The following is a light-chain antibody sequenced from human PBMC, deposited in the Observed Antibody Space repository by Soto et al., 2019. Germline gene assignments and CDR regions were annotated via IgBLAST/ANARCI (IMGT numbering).Light chain of an antibody. CDR1: QSVSSN. J-gene: IGKJ1*01. V-gene: IGKV3-15*01. Sequence: EIEINQSPATLSVNPGERATLSCRASQSVSSNLAWYQQKPGQAPRLLIYGASTRATGIPARFSGSGSGTEFTLTISSLQSEDFAVYYCQQYNNWPGTFGQGTKVDIK. CDR2: GAS. CDR3: QQYNNWPGT.